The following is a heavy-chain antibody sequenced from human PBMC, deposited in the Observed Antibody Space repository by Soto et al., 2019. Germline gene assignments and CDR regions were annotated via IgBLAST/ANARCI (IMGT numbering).Heavy chain of an antibody. CDR1: GGSISSGDYY. D-gene: IGHD3-22*01. CDR3: ARDFARYYDSSGYLDY. CDR2: IYYSGST. V-gene: IGHV4-30-4*01. J-gene: IGHJ4*02. Sequence: PSETLSLTCTVSGGSISSGDYYWSWIRQPPGKGLEWIGYIYYSGSTYYNPSLKSRVTISVDTSKNQLSLKLSSVTAADTAVYYCARDFARYYDSSGYLDYWGQGTLVTVS.